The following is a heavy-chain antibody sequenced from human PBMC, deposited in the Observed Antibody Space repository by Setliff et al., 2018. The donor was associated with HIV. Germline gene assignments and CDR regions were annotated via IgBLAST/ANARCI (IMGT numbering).Heavy chain of an antibody. V-gene: IGHV1-2*06. Sequence: ASVKVSCKASGYTFTDFYIHWVRQAPGQGLEWIGRINPKSGVADYLKKFQGRVTMTTDASTNTARMELIRPRFGDTAVYYCARAHFLVAMTRNWFDPWGQGTLVTVSS. CDR3: ARAHFLVAMTRNWFDP. J-gene: IGHJ5*02. CDR1: GYTFTDFY. CDR2: INPKSGVA. D-gene: IGHD5-12*01.